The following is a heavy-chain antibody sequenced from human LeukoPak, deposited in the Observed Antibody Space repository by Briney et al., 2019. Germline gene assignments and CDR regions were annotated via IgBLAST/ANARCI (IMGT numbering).Heavy chain of an antibody. V-gene: IGHV4-4*07. D-gene: IGHD5-12*01. CDR3: ARHGYSGYDYAVY. Sequence: SETLSLTCTVSGGSISSYYCSWIRQPAGKGLEWIGRIYTSGSTNYNPSLKSRVAMSVDTSKNQFSLKLSSVTAADTAVYYCARHGYSGYDYAVYWGQGTLVTVSS. CDR2: IYTSGST. J-gene: IGHJ4*02. CDR1: GGSISSYY.